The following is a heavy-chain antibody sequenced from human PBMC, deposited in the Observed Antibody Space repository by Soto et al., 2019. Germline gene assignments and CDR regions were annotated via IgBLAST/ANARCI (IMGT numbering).Heavy chain of an antibody. CDR1: GDSVSSNSAA. J-gene: IGHJ4*02. CDR3: AREGYSSGWFFPHYFDY. V-gene: IGHV6-1*01. CDR2: TYYRSKWYN. Sequence: SQTLSLTFAISGDSVSSNSAAWNWIRQSPSRGLEWLGRTYYRSKWYNDYAVSVKSRITINPDTSKNQFSLQLNSVTPEDTAVYYCAREGYSSGWFFPHYFDYWGQGTLVTVSS. D-gene: IGHD6-19*01.